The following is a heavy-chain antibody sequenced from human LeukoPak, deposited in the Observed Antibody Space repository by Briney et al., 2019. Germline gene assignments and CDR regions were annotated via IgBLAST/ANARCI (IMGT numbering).Heavy chain of an antibody. CDR2: IKEDGGEN. J-gene: IGHJ3*02. V-gene: IGHV3-7*01. CDR3: ARYGNNVDNAFDI. D-gene: IGHD4-17*01. Sequence: GGSLRLSCAASAFTFRSYWMSWVRQAPGKGLEWVANIKEDGGENYYVDSVKGRFTISRDNAENSLYLQMNSLRVEDTALYYCARYGNNVDNAFDIWGQGTMVTVSS. CDR1: AFTFRSYW.